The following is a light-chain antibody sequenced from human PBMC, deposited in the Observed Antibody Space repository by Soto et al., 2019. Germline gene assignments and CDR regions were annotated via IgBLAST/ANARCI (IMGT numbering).Light chain of an antibody. CDR2: KAS. J-gene: IGKJ1*01. Sequence: DIQMTQSPSTLSASVGDRVTLTCRASQSISTWLAWYQQKPGKAPKLLIYKASSLEGGVPSRFSGSGSGTEFTLTISSLQPDDFATYYCQQYTTSSRTFGQGTKV. CDR1: QSISTW. CDR3: QQYTTSSRT. V-gene: IGKV1-5*03.